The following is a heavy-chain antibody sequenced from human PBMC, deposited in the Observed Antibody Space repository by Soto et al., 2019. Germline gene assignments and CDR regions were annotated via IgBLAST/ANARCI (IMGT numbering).Heavy chain of an antibody. CDR1: GFSFRSYE. J-gene: IGHJ4*02. D-gene: IGHD6-19*01. Sequence: HPGGSMRLSCAASGFSFRSYEMNWVRQAPGKGLEWISYISSSDNTIYYAGSVKGRFTISRDNAKNSLFLQMNSLRADDTAVYYCARSGAVAGNDYWGQGTLVTVSS. CDR2: ISSSDNTI. CDR3: ARSGAVAGNDY. V-gene: IGHV3-48*03.